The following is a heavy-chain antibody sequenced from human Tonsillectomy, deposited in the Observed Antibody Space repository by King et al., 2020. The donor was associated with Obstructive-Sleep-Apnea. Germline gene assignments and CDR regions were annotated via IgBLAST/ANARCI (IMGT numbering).Heavy chain of an antibody. CDR1: GFSITNFA. J-gene: IGHJ4*02. V-gene: IGHV3-23*01. CDR3: AKRGSRRPVIYFDY. D-gene: IGHD3-22*01. Sequence: EVQLLESGGGLVQPGGSLRLSCAASGFSITNFAMYWVRQAPGKGLEWVATISGSGDNTDYADSVRGRFTTSRDNSKNTLYPQMNSLSGEDTALYYCAKRGSRRPVIYFDYWGQGVLVTVPS. CDR2: ISGSGDNT.